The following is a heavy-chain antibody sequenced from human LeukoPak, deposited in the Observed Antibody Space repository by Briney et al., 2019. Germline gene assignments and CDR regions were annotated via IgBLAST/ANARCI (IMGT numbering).Heavy chain of an antibody. CDR1: GFTFSSYS. D-gene: IGHD4-17*01. Sequence: GGSLRLSCAASGFTFSSYSMNWVRQAPGKRLEWVSSISSSSYIYYADSVKGRFTISRDNAKNSLYLQMNSLRAEDTAVYYCARDHTVTTAGYWGQGTLVTVSS. CDR3: ARDHTVTTAGY. CDR2: ISSSSYI. V-gene: IGHV3-21*01. J-gene: IGHJ4*02.